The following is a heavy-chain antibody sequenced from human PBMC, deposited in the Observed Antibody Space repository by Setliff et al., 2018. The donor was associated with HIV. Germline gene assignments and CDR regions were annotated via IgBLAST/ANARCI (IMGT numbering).Heavy chain of an antibody. J-gene: IGHJ4*02. CDR3: ARDRYAGEIDY. Sequence: SETLSLTCSVSGGSINSGHYYWSWIRHHPGKGLEWTGYIYYTGSTYFNPSLKSRLTLSIDTSKNQFPLKLSSVTAADTAVYYCARDRYAGEIDYWGQGTLVTVSS. CDR1: GGSINSGHYY. V-gene: IGHV4-31*03. CDR2: IYYTGST. D-gene: IGHD3-10*01.